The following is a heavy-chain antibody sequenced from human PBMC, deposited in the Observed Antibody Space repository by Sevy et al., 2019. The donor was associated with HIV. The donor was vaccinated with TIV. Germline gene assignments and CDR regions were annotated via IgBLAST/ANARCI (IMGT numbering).Heavy chain of an antibody. CDR2: ISGPGYNT. V-gene: IGHV3-23*01. D-gene: IGHD1-1*01. CDR1: GFTFNTHA. Sequence: GGSLRLSCAASGFTFNTHAMNWVRQAPGKGLEWVSTISGPGYNTYYADSVKGRFTISRDNSQNTLHLQMNSLRADDTAVYYCAKALNPELESKLQVNLRTLKGFDVWGQGTMVTVSS. CDR3: AKALNPELESKLQVNLRTLKGFDV. J-gene: IGHJ3*01.